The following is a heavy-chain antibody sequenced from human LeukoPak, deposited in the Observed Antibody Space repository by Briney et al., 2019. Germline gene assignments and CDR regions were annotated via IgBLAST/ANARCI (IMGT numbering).Heavy chain of an antibody. J-gene: IGHJ4*02. V-gene: IGHV3-30*04. Sequence: GGSLRLSCAASGFTFSSYAMHWVRQAPGKGLEWVAVISYDGSNKYYADSVKGRFTISRDNSKNTLYLQMNSLRAEDTAVYYCARGHSSSWYYFDYWGQGTLVTVSS. D-gene: IGHD6-13*01. CDR2: ISYDGSNK. CDR3: ARGHSSSWYYFDY. CDR1: GFTFSSYA.